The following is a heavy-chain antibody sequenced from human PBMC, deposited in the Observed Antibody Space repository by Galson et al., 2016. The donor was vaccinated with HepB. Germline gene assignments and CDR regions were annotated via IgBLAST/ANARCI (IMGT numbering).Heavy chain of an antibody. CDR3: ARDPGRIAAAGHLDS. V-gene: IGHV3-11*01. J-gene: IGHJ5*01. D-gene: IGHD6-13*01. CDR1: GFTFSDYH. CDR2: ISTSANSM. Sequence: SLRLSCAASGFTFSDYHMNWLRQAPGKGLEWISYISTSANSMLYADSVKGRFTISRDNPKNTVYLQMNSLRADDTAVYYCARDPGRIAAAGHLDSWGQGTLVTVSS.